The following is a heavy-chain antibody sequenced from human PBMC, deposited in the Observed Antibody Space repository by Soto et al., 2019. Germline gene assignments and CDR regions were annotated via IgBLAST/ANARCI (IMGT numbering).Heavy chain of an antibody. V-gene: IGHV4-30-4*01. CDR1: GDSVSSADYY. CDR2: IYYSGST. Sequence: SETLSLTCTVSGDSVSSADYYWSWIRQPPGEGLEWIGHIYYSGSTYYTPSLRGRVTISVDTSKNQFSLNLNSVTAADTAVYYCVRDRGSSWMYKWFDPWGQGTQVTVSS. CDR3: VRDRGSSWMYKWFDP. J-gene: IGHJ5*02. D-gene: IGHD2-2*01.